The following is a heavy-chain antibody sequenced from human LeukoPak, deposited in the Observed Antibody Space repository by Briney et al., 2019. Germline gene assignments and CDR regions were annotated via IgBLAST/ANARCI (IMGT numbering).Heavy chain of an antibody. CDR2: ISGSSSHI. CDR3: AKDPWSSRSY. Sequence: RTGGSLRPSCAASGFTFSSYSMNWVRQAPGKGLEWVSSISGSSSHIYYGDSVKGRFTISRDNAKNSVYLQMNSLRAEDTAVYYCAKDPWSSRSYWGQGTLVTVSS. J-gene: IGHJ4*02. V-gene: IGHV3-21*01. D-gene: IGHD6-13*01. CDR1: GFTFSSYS.